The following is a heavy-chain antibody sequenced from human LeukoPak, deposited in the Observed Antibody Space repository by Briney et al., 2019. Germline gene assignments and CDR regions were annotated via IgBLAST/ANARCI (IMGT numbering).Heavy chain of an antibody. V-gene: IGHV3-30*18. Sequence: PGGSLRLSCAASGFTFSDYAMHWVRQAPGKGLEWVALISFHGSNKYYADSVKGRFTISRDNSKNTLYLQMNSLRAEDTAVYYCAKSGYSYGSVDYWGQGTLVTVSS. CDR2: ISFHGSNK. D-gene: IGHD5-18*01. CDR3: AKSGYSYGSVDY. CDR1: GFTFSDYA. J-gene: IGHJ4*02.